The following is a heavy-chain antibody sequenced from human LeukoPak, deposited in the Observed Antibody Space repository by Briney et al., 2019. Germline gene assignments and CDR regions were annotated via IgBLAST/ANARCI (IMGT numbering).Heavy chain of an antibody. CDR3: ARGVRVNGVNPFYYFDP. D-gene: IGHD2-8*01. CDR1: GASMTTYY. J-gene: IGHJ4*02. CDR2: IFASGSA. V-gene: IGHV4-4*07. Sequence: SETLYLTCSVSGASMTTYYWSWIRQPAGKGLEYIGRIFASGSASYNIALKSRVTMAIDTSQHQFSLRLKSVTAADTALYFCARGVRVNGVNPFYYFDPWGQGSLVTVSS.